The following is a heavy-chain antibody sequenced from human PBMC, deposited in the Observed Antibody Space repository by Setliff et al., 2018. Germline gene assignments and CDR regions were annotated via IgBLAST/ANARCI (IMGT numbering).Heavy chain of an antibody. CDR3: ARATGIGWPFDY. Sequence: PGESLKISCKASGYSFTSHWIAWVRQMPGKGLEWMGIIYPDDSDTRCSPSFQGQVTISADRSISTAYLQWSSLRASDTAMYYCARATGIGWPFDYWGQGTLVTVSS. D-gene: IGHD6-13*01. CDR2: IYPDDSDT. CDR1: GYSFTSHW. J-gene: IGHJ4*02. V-gene: IGHV5-51*01.